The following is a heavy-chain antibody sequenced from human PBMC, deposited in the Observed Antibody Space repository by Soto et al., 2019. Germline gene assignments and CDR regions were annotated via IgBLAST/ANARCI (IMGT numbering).Heavy chain of an antibody. V-gene: IGHV4-31*03. J-gene: IGHJ6*03. CDR2: IYYSGST. CDR3: ARVLTNSSSWYGSPYYYYYYMDV. D-gene: IGHD6-13*01. Sequence: SETLSLTCTVSGGSISSGGYYWSWIRQHPGKGLEWIGYIYYSGSTYYNPSLKSRVTISVDTSKNQFSLKLSSVTAADTAVYYCARVLTNSSSWYGSPYYYYYYMDVWGKGTTVTV. CDR1: GGSISSGGYY.